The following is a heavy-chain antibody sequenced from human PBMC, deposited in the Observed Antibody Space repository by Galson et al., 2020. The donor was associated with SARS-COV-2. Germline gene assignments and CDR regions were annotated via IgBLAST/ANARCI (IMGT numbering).Heavy chain of an antibody. CDR2: IDWDDDK. J-gene: IGHJ4*02. CDR1: GFSLSTSGMC. D-gene: IGHD5-18*01. Sequence: SRPTLVTPTQPLTMTCTFSGFSLSTSGMCVSWIRQPPGKALEWLALIDWDDDKYYSTSLKTRLTISKDTSKNQVVLTMTNMDPVDTATYYCARNVDTAMGFDYWGQGTLVTVSS. V-gene: IGHV2-70*01. CDR3: ARNVDTAMGFDY.